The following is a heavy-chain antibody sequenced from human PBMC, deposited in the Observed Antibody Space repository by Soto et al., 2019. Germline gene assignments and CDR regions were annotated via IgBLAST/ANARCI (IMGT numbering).Heavy chain of an antibody. V-gene: IGHV3-30-3*01. CDR3: ARDGDQYYYDSSGYGERQYFQY. D-gene: IGHD3-22*01. Sequence: GGSLRLSCAASGFTFSSYAMHWVRQAPGKGLEWVAVISSDGSNKYYADSVKGRFTISRDNSKNTLYLQMNSLRAEDTAVYYCARDGDQYYYDSSGYGERQYFQYSGQGTLVIGSS. CDR2: ISSDGSNK. J-gene: IGHJ1*01. CDR1: GFTFSSYA.